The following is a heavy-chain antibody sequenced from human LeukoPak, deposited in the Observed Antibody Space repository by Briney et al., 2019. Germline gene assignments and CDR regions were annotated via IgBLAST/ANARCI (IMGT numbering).Heavy chain of an antibody. CDR3: ARDIAAAGGY. Sequence: SETLSLTCSVSGGSISGYYWSWIRQSPGKGLEWIGYIYYSGNTNYNPSLKSRVTISVDMSKNQFSLNLRSVTAADTAVHYCARDIAAAGGYWGQGTLVTVSS. CDR1: GGSISGYY. J-gene: IGHJ4*02. V-gene: IGHV4-59*08. D-gene: IGHD6-13*01. CDR2: IYYSGNT.